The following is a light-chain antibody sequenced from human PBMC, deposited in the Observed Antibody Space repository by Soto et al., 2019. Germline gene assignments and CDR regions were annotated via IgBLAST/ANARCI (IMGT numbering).Light chain of an antibody. CDR2: GAT. CDR1: QRLHGS. V-gene: IGKV3-15*01. Sequence: EIVMTQSPATLSVSPGERVTLSCRASQRLHGSLLWFQKKSGQPPRLLIYGATARVAGVPVRFSGSGGGTEFTLTISSLQSADFASYFCQQYHDWRRTFGQGTKVEMK. J-gene: IGKJ2*01. CDR3: QQYHDWRRT.